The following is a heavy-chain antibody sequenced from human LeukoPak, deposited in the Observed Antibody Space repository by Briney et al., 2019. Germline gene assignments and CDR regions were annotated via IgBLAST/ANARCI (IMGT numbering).Heavy chain of an antibody. CDR1: GFTFSSYW. CDR3: AREPGYSSSTFDY. CDR2: INTDGSST. Sequence: GGSLRLSCAASGFTFSSYWMHWVRQAPGKGLVWVSRINTDGSSTSYADSVKGRFTISRDNAKNTLYLQMNSLRAEDTAVYYCAREPGYSSSTFDYWGQGTLVTVSS. J-gene: IGHJ4*02. D-gene: IGHD6-13*01. V-gene: IGHV3-74*01.